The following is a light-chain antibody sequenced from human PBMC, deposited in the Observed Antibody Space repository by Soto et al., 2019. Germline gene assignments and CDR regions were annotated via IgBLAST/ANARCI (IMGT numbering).Light chain of an antibody. CDR1: QTIDYW. J-gene: IGKJ2*03. V-gene: IGKV1-5*01. CDR2: DAS. Sequence: DIQMTQSPSTLSASVGDRVTITCRASQTIDYWLAWYQQKPGTAPKLLIYDASSLESGIPPRFSGSGSGTELTLTISSLQPDDSATYYCQQYYFYYSFGQGTKLEIK. CDR3: QQYYFYYS.